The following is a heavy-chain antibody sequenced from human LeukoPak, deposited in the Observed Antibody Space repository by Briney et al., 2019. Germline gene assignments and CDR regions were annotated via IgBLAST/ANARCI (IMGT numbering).Heavy chain of an antibody. CDR1: VFTFSRFA. CDR2: ISGSGGIT. J-gene: IGHJ4*02. D-gene: IGHD3-10*01. V-gene: IGHV3-23*01. Sequence: PGGPLRLSCAASVFTFSRFALTWIRKAPGKGREWVSAISGSGGITYYADSVKGRFTISRENSKNTLYLQMTSLRGEDTAVYFCGRRGTYYNDYWGQGTLVTVSS. CDR3: GRRGTYYNDY.